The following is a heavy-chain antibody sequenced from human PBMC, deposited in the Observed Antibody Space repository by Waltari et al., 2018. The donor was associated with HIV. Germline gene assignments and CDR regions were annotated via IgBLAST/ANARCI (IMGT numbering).Heavy chain of an antibody. D-gene: IGHD3-10*01. CDR1: GGTFNRYY. CDR2: IIPMFGTA. V-gene: IGHV1-69*01. J-gene: IGHJ6*02. CDR3: AREGFGNFNPGMDV. Sequence: QVQLVQSGAEVKKPGSSVKVSCTASGGTFNRYYMSWVRQAPGQGLEWMGGIIPMFGTANYAQKFQGRVTLTADESTSVVYMELSSLRSEDTAVYYCAREGFGNFNPGMDVWGQGTTVTVSS.